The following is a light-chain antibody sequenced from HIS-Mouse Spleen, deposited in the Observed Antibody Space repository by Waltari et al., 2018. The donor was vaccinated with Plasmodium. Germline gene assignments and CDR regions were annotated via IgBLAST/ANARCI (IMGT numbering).Light chain of an antibody. CDR2: GAS. Sequence: EIVLTQSPGTLSLSPGERATLSFRASQSVSSSYLAWYQQKPGQAPRLLIYGASSRATGLPDRFSGSGSGTDFTLTISRLEPEDFAVYYCQQYGSSPYTFGQGTKLEIK. CDR1: QSVSSSY. CDR3: QQYGSSPYT. V-gene: IGKV3-20*01. J-gene: IGKJ2*01.